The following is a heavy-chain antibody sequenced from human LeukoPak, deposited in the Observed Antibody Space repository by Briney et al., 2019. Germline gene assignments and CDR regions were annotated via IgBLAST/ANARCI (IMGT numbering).Heavy chain of an antibody. CDR1: GYTLTELS. V-gene: IGHV1-24*01. J-gene: IGHJ4*02. Sequence: ASVKVSCKVSGYTLTELSMHWVRQAPGKGLEWMGGFDPEDGETIYAQKFQGRVTMTEDTSTDTAYMELSSLRSEDTAVYYCATAGLDYYDSSGYSFWGQGTLVTVSS. CDR3: ATAGLDYYDSSGYSF. CDR2: FDPEDGET. D-gene: IGHD3-22*01.